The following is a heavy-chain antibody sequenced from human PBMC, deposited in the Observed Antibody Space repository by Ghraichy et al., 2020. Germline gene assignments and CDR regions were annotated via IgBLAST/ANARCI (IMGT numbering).Heavy chain of an antibody. CDR1: GGSIRSHF. D-gene: IGHD5-18*01. J-gene: IGHJ6*02. CDR3: ARRGRGYSLYYYGLDV. Sequence: SETLSLICSVSGGSIRSHFWSWVRQTPGKGLEWIGYIYYTGTTNYSPSLGGRATISLDTSKNQFSLRLTSVTAADTAVYYCARRGRGYSLYYYGLDVWAQGPRSSSP. CDR2: IYYTGTT. V-gene: IGHV4-59*08.